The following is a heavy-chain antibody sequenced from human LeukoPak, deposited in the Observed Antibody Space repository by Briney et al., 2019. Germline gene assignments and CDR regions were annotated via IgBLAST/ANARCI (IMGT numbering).Heavy chain of an antibody. D-gene: IGHD3-3*01. CDR3: GRDPFYLWSGDLPTGGDC. CDR1: GFTFSSYS. V-gene: IGHV3-21*01. J-gene: IGHJ4*02. Sequence: GGSLRLSCAASGFTFSSYSMNWVRQAPGKGLEWVSSISSSSSYLYYAASVKGRFTISRDNAKNSLYLQMTSLRAKEPPLNSLGRDPFYLWSGDLPTGGDCWGGGTKVSVSS. CDR2: ISSSSSYL.